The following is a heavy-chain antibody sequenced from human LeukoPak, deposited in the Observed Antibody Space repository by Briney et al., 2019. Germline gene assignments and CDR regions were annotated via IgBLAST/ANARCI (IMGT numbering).Heavy chain of an antibody. J-gene: IGHJ6*04. CDR1: GFTFSSYS. CDR3: ARAAHGGTLDA. V-gene: IGHV3-48*04. Sequence: GGSLRLSCAASGFTFSSYSMNWVRQAPGKGLEGVSYISSSSSTIYYAHSVKGRFTIPRANAQNSLYLQMNSLRAEDTAVYYCARAAHGGTLDAWGKGTTVTVSS. CDR2: ISSSSSTI. D-gene: IGHD1-1*01.